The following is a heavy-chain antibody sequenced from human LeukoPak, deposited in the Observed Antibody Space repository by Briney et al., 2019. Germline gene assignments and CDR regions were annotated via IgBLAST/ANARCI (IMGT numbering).Heavy chain of an antibody. CDR3: AREDDWNYEDF. V-gene: IGHV3-23*01. CDR2: ISGSGDTT. J-gene: IGHJ4*02. CDR1: GFTFSSYA. D-gene: IGHD1-7*01. Sequence: GGSLRLSCAASGFTFSSYAMSWVRQAPGKGLEWVSAISGSGDTTYYTDSVKGRFTISRDNAKNSLYLQMNSLRAEDTAVYYCAREDDWNYEDFWGQGTLVTVSS.